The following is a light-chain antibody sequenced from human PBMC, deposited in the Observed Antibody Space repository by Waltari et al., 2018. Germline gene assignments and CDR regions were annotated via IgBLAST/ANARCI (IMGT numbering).Light chain of an antibody. V-gene: IGKV1D-8*01. Sequence: VIWMTQSPSLLSASTGDRVTISCRMSPGISSYLAWYQQKPGKAPELLIYAASTLQSWVPSRFSGSGSGTDFTLTISCLQSEDFATYYCQQYYSFPLTFGQGTKVEIK. J-gene: IGKJ1*01. CDR1: PGISSY. CDR2: AAS. CDR3: QQYYSFPLT.